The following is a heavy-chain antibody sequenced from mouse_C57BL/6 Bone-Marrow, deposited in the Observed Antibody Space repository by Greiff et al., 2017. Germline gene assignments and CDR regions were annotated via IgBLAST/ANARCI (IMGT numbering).Heavy chain of an antibody. Sequence: EVKLVESGGGLVKPGGSLKLSCAASGFTFSDYGMHWVRQAPEKGLEWVAYISSGSSTIYYADTVKGRFTISRDNAEKTLFLQMTSLRSEDTAMYYCAREEGGALRGMDYWGQGTSVTVSS. CDR3: AREEGGALRGMDY. CDR2: ISSGSSTI. CDR1: GFTFSDYG. V-gene: IGHV5-17*01. J-gene: IGHJ4*01. D-gene: IGHD1-1*01.